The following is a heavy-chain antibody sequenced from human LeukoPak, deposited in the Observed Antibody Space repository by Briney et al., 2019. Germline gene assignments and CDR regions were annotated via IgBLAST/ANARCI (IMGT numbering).Heavy chain of an antibody. J-gene: IGHJ4*02. D-gene: IGHD4-17*01. CDR2: IYYSGST. CDR1: GGAISSSSYY. V-gene: IGHV4-39*01. CDR3: ARHGRDGDYVAY. Sequence: KPSETPSLPRTFSGGAISSSSYYLGWIRQPPGKGLGGIGSIYYSGSTYYNPSLKSRVTISVDTSKNQFSLKLSSVTAADTAVYYCARHGRDGDYVAYWGQGTLVTVSS.